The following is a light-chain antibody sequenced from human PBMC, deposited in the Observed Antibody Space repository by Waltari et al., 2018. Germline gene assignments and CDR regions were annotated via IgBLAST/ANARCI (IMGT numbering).Light chain of an antibody. V-gene: IGLV2-8*01. Sequence: QSALTQPLPASESPGQSVTISCTGTSSDVGDYEFVSWYQHHPGKAPKIMLYEVSKRPSGVPDRFSGSKSGSTASLTVSGLQAEDEATYYCSSYAGSNTWVFGGGTKLTVL. CDR2: EVS. J-gene: IGLJ3*02. CDR3: SSYAGSNTWV. CDR1: SSDVGDYEF.